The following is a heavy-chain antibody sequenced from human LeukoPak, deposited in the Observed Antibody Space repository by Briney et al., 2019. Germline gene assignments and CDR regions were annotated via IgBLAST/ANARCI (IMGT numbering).Heavy chain of an antibody. Sequence: SETLSLTCTVSGGSISSYYWSRIRQPAGKGLEWIGRIYTSGSTNYNPSLKSRVTMSVDTSKNQFSLKLSSVTAADTAVYYCARDKGQWLVGDAFDIWGQGTMVTVSS. V-gene: IGHV4-4*07. J-gene: IGHJ3*02. CDR1: GGSISSYY. CDR3: ARDKGQWLVGDAFDI. CDR2: IYTSGST. D-gene: IGHD6-19*01.